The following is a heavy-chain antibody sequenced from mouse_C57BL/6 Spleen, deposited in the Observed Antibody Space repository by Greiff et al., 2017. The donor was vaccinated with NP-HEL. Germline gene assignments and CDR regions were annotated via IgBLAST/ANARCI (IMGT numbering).Heavy chain of an antibody. Sequence: QVQLQQPGAELVKPGASVKLSCKASGYTFTSYWMHWVKQRPGQGLEWIGMIHPNSGSTNYNEKFKSKATLTVDKSSSTAYMQLSSLTSEDSAVYYCARGLGGSYAMDYWGRGTSVTVSS. CDR2: IHPNSGST. V-gene: IGHV1-64*01. J-gene: IGHJ4*01. CDR1: GYTFTSYW. CDR3: ARGLGGSYAMDY. D-gene: IGHD3-3*01.